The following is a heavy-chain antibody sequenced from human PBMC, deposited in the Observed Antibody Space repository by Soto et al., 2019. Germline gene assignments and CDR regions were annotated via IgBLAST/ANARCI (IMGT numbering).Heavy chain of an antibody. CDR2: ISGSGGST. J-gene: IGHJ3*02. D-gene: IGHD3-3*01. Sequence: GGSLRLSCAASGFTFSSYAMSWVRQAPGKGLEWVSAISGSGGSTYYADSVKGRFTISRDNSKNTLYLQMNSLRAEDTAVYYCAKSAYYDFWSGYYCAFDIWGQGTMVTVSS. CDR1: GFTFSSYA. CDR3: AKSAYYDFWSGYYCAFDI. V-gene: IGHV3-23*01.